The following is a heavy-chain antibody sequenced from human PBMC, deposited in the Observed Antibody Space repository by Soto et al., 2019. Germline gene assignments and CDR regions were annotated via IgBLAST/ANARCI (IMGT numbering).Heavy chain of an antibody. CDR2: IYYSGST. Sequence: QVQLQESGPGLVKPSQTLSLTCTVSGDSISSGDYYWSWIRQPPGKGLEWIGYIYYSGSTYYNPSLKSRVTISVDTSKNQFSLKLSSVTAADTAVYYCARDRFYSNYGYYGMDVWGQGTTVTVSS. CDR1: GDSISSGDYY. D-gene: IGHD4-4*01. J-gene: IGHJ6*02. CDR3: ARDRFYSNYGYYGMDV. V-gene: IGHV4-30-4*01.